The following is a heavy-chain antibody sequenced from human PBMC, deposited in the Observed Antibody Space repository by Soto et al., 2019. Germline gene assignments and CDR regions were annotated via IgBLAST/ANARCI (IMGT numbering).Heavy chain of an antibody. CDR2: ISYDGSNK. V-gene: IGHV3-30-3*01. J-gene: IGHJ4*02. CDR1: GFPFSSYA. Sequence: GSLRLSCASSGFPFSSYAMHWVRQAPGKGLEWVAVISYDGSNKYYADSVKGRFTISRDNSKNTLYLQMNSLRAEDTAVYYCASPRSVLRYFGPQDYWGQGTLVTVSS. CDR3: ASPRSVLRYFGPQDY. D-gene: IGHD3-9*01.